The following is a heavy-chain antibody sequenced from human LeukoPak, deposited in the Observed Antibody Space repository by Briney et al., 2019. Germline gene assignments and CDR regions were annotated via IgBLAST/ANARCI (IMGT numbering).Heavy chain of an antibody. J-gene: IGHJ4*02. Sequence: GGSLRLSCAASGFTFSNYGMHWVRQAPGKGLEWVSSITTRSTFIHYADSVRGRFTISRDDAKNSVYLQINSLRDEDTAVYYCASIDCSSSSCMDWGQGALVTVSS. V-gene: IGHV3-21*06. CDR1: GFTFSNYG. CDR2: ITTRSTFI. CDR3: ASIDCSSSSCMD. D-gene: IGHD2-2*01.